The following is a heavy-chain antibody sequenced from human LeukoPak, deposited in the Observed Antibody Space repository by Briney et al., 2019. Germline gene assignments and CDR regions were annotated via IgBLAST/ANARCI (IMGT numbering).Heavy chain of an antibody. V-gene: IGHV3-20*04. Sequence: PGGSLRLSCAASGFTFDDYGMSWVRQAPGKGLEWVSGINWNGGSTGYADSVKGRFTISRDNAKNSLYPQMNSLRAEDTALYYCARDPHSGWYNQIDYWGQGTLVTVSS. CDR3: ARDPHSGWYNQIDY. CDR1: GFTFDDYG. CDR2: INWNGGST. J-gene: IGHJ4*02. D-gene: IGHD6-19*01.